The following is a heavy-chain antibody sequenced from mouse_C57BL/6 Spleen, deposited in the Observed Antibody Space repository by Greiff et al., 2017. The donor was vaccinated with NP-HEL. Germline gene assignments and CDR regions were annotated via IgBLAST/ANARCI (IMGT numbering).Heavy chain of an antibody. CDR3: ARLDGSSAFGY. V-gene: IGHV1-80*01. Sequence: QVQLKESGAELVKPGASVKISCKASGYAFSSYWMNWVKQRPGKGLEWIGQIYPGDGDTKYNGKFKGKATLTADKSSSTAYMQLSSLTSEDSAVYFCARLDGSSAFGYWDQGTTLTVSS. D-gene: IGHD1-1*01. CDR1: GYAFSSYW. J-gene: IGHJ2*01. CDR2: IYPGDGDT.